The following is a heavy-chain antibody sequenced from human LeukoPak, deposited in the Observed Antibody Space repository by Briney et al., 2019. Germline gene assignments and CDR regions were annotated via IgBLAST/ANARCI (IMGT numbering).Heavy chain of an antibody. CDR1: GFTFSSYG. V-gene: IGHV3-33*01. Sequence: GRSLRLSCAASGFTFSSYGMHWVRQAPGKGLEWVEVICYDGSNKYYADSVKGRFTISRDNSKNTLYLQMNSLRAEDTAVYYCAREYYDYVWGSYRFYGMDVWGKGTTVTVSS. J-gene: IGHJ6*04. CDR3: AREYYDYVWGSYRFYGMDV. D-gene: IGHD3-16*02. CDR2: ICYDGSNK.